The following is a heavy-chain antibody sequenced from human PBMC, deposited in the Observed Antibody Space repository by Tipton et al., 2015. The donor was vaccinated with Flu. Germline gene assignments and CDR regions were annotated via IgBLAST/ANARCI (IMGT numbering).Heavy chain of an antibody. CDR1: GGSFSGYY. CDR3: ARGSGFANAYLDS. V-gene: IGHV4-34*01. CDR2: INHSGSP. J-gene: IGHJ4*02. D-gene: IGHD6-19*01. Sequence: TLSLTCAVYGGSFSGYYWSWIRQPPGKGLEWIGEINHSGSPNYNPSLKSRVTISVDKSKNQFSLKVPSLTAADTAVYYCARGSGFANAYLDSWGQGTLVAVSS.